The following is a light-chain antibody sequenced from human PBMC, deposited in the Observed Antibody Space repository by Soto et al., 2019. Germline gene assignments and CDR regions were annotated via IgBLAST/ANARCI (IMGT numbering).Light chain of an antibody. CDR1: QSVTSN. CDR3: QQYSHWPPT. V-gene: IGKV3-15*01. J-gene: IGKJ1*01. Sequence: EIVMTQSPVTLSVSPEERATLSCRACQSVTSNLAWYQQKPGQAPRLLIYGVSTRATGLPATFSGRGSGTEVTLTITILLAEDFAVYYCQQYSHWPPTFGPGTKVDIK. CDR2: GVS.